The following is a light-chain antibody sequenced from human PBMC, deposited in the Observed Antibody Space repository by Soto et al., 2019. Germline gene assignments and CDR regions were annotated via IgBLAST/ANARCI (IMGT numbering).Light chain of an antibody. J-gene: IGKJ2*01. CDR3: QQYGSSLPYT. CDR1: QSVSSSY. CDR2: GAS. V-gene: IGKV3-20*01. Sequence: EIVLTQSPGTLSLSPGERATLSCRASQSVSSSYLAWYQQKPGQAPSLLIYGASSRATGIPDWFSGSGSGTDFTLTISRLEPEDFAVYYCQQYGSSLPYTFGQGTKLEIK.